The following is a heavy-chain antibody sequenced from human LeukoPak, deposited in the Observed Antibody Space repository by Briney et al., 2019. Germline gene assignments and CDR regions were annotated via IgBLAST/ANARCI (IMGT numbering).Heavy chain of an antibody. Sequence: ESGPTLVHPTPTLTLTCTFSGFSLSTSGMRVSWIRQPPGKALEWLSRINWDDDKFYSTSLKTRLTISKDTAKNQVVLTMTNMDPVDTATYYCARTLYYYDSSGYYNTGDDAFDIWGQGTMVTVSS. CDR1: GFSLSTSGMR. V-gene: IGHV2-70*04. CDR3: ARTLYYYDSSGYYNTGDDAFDI. D-gene: IGHD3-22*01. CDR2: INWDDDK. J-gene: IGHJ3*02.